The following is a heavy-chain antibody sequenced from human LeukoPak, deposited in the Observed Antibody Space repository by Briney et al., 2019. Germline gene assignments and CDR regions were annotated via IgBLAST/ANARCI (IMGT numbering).Heavy chain of an antibody. CDR2: IYPDDSDT. CDR1: GYIFANNW. D-gene: IGHD5-24*01. CDR3: ARPVEMATSPFDY. Sequence: GESLKISCKGSGYIFANNWIAWVRQMPGKGLEWMGIIYPDDSDTRYSPSFQGQVTISADKSIATAYLQWSSLKASDTAMYYCARPVEMATSPFDYWGQGTLVTVSS. V-gene: IGHV5-51*01. J-gene: IGHJ4*02.